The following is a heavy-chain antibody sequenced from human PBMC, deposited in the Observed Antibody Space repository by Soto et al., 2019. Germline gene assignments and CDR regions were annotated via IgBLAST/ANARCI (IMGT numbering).Heavy chain of an antibody. Sequence: GGSLRLSCAASGFTFSSYAMSWVRQAPGKGLEWVSAISGSGGSTYYTDSVKGRFTISRDNSKDTLYLQMNSLRAEDTAVYYCAKDKPIFGVVIVLRSSPPYFDYWGQGTLVTVSS. J-gene: IGHJ4*02. V-gene: IGHV3-23*01. D-gene: IGHD3-3*01. CDR2: ISGSGGST. CDR1: GFTFSSYA. CDR3: AKDKPIFGVVIVLRSSPPYFDY.